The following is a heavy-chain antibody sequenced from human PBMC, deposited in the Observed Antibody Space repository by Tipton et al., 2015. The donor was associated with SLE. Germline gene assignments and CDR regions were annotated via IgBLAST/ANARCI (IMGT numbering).Heavy chain of an antibody. J-gene: IGHJ6*02. CDR3: TRAFLCYSGCPTYYFYGMDV. V-gene: IGHV1-46*03. CDR2: INPSGGST. CDR1: GYTFTSYY. D-gene: IGHD5-12*01. Sequence: QLVQSGAEVKKPGASVKVSCKASGYTFTSYYMHWARQAPGQGLEWMGIINPSGGSTSYAQKFQGRITMTRDTSTSTVYMELNSLGSEDSALYYCTRAFLCYSGCPTYYFYGMDVWGQGTTVTVSS.